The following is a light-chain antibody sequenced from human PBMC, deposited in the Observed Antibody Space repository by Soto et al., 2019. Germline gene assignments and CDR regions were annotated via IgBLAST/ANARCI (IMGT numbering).Light chain of an antibody. J-gene: IGLJ3*02. CDR2: EGS. CDR1: SSDVGSYNL. CDR3: VSWDNSLRGRV. Sequence: QSALTQPASVSGSPGQSITISCTGTSSDVGSYNLVSWYQQHPGKAPKLMIYEGSKRPSGVSNRFSGSKSGNTASLTISGLQAEDEADYYCVSWDNSLRGRVFGGGTKLTVL. V-gene: IGLV2-23*01.